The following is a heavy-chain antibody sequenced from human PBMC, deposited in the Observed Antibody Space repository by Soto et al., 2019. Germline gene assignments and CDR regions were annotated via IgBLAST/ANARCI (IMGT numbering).Heavy chain of an antibody. D-gene: IGHD4-17*01. CDR2: ISAYNGNT. J-gene: IGHJ5*02. CDR1: GYTFTSYG. V-gene: IGHV1-18*01. Sequence: ASVKVSCKASGYTFTSYGISWVRQAPGQGLEWMGWISAYNGNTNYAQKLQGRVTMTTDTSTSTAYMELRSLRSDDTAVYYCARVPSTGYGDYDLDWFDPWGQGTLVTVSS. CDR3: ARVPSTGYGDYDLDWFDP.